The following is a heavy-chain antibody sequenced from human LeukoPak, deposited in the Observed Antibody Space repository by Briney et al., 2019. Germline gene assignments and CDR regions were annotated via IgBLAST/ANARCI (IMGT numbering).Heavy chain of an antibody. CDR3: AKEEAVAGTEYFQH. V-gene: IGHV3-43*02. Sequence: GGCLRLSCAASGFTFDDYAMHWVRQAPGKGLEWVSLTSGDGGSTYYADSVKGRFTISRDNSKNSLYLQMNSLRTEDTALYYCAKEEAVAGTEYFQHWGQGTLVTVSS. D-gene: IGHD6-19*01. CDR2: TSGDGGST. J-gene: IGHJ1*01. CDR1: GFTFDDYA.